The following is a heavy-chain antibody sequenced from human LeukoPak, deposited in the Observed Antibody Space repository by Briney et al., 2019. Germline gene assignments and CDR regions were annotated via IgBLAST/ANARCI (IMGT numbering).Heavy chain of an antibody. V-gene: IGHV3-23*01. CDR3: AKDSSPYGSGSPYYFDY. D-gene: IGHD6-19*01. CDR1: GFTFSSYA. J-gene: IGHJ4*02. CDR2: VTGTGSST. Sequence: GGSLRLSCAASGFTFSSYAMSWVRQAPGKGLEWVSGVTGTGSSTYYADSVKGRFTISRDNSKNTLYLQMNSLRAEDTAVYYCAKDSSPYGSGSPYYFDYWGQGTLVTVSS.